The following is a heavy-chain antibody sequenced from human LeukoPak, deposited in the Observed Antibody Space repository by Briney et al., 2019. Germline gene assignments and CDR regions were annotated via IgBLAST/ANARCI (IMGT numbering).Heavy chain of an antibody. J-gene: IGHJ4*02. CDR2: ISSRGSTE. CDR3: ARGHGYNFDY. D-gene: IGHD5-24*01. Sequence: GGSLRLSCAASGFTFSDYYMNWIRQAPGKGLEWVSYISSRGSTEYYADSVKGRFTISGDNAKNSLYLQMNSLRVEDTAVYYCARGHGYNFDYWGQGTLVTVSS. CDR1: GFTFSDYY. V-gene: IGHV3-11*01.